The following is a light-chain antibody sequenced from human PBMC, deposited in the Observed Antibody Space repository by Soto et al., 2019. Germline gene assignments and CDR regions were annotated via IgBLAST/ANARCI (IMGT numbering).Light chain of an antibody. J-gene: IGKJ1*01. CDR3: LPDYNYPGT. CDR2: RAS. Sequence: DIQMTQSPSTLSAFVGDRVNITCRASQRFSRWLAWYQQKPGKAPKVLIYRASILQSGVPSRFSGSGSGTDFTLTISSLQPEDVATYYCLPDYNYPGTVGQGTKVEIK. CDR1: QRFSRW. V-gene: IGKV1-5*03.